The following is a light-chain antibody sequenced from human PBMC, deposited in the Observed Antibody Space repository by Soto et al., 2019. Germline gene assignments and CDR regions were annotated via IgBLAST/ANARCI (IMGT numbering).Light chain of an antibody. V-gene: IGKV3-15*01. Sequence: EIVMTQSPATLSVSPGERVTLSCRASESINRNLVWYQKRPGQAPRLVIYGASTRATGIPARFSGSGSGTDFTLTSSSLQSEDLAVYYCQQCHNWPRTFGQGTKVDIK. CDR3: QQCHNWPRT. J-gene: IGKJ1*01. CDR2: GAS. CDR1: ESINRN.